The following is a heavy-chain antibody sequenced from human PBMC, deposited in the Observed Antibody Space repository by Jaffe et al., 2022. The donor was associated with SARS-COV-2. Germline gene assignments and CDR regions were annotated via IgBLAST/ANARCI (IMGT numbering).Heavy chain of an antibody. Sequence: EVQLVESGGGLVQPGGSLRLSCAASGFTFSSYWMSWVRQAPGKGLEWVANIKQDGSEKYYVDSVKGRFTISRDNAKNSLYLQMNSLRAEDTAVYYCARGTDDFLYYYYYGMDVWGQGTTVTVSS. J-gene: IGHJ6*02. CDR1: GFTFSSYW. D-gene: IGHD3-3*01. CDR2: IKQDGSEK. V-gene: IGHV3-7*01. CDR3: ARGTDDFLYYYYYGMDV.